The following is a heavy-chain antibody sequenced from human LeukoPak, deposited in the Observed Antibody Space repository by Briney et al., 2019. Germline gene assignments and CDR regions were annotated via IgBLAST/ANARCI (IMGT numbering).Heavy chain of an antibody. CDR1: GYTFTGYY. V-gene: IGHV1-2*06. Sequence: ASVKVSCKASGYTFTGYYMHWVRQAPGQGLEWMGRINPNSGGTNYAQKFQGRVIMTRDTSISTAYMELSRLRSDDTAVYYCARDNSYMDNRPFDYWGQGTLVTVSS. J-gene: IGHJ4*02. D-gene: IGHD5-18*01. CDR3: ARDNSYMDNRPFDY. CDR2: INPNSGGT.